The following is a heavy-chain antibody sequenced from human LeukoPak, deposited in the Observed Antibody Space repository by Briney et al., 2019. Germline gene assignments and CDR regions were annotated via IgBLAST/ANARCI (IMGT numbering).Heavy chain of an antibody. CDR1: GFTFSSYA. CDR2: ISRSGDSS. J-gene: IGHJ4*02. D-gene: IGHD3-22*01. Sequence: GGSLRLSCAASGFTFSSYAMTWVRQAPGKGLEWVSIISRSGDSSYYADSVRGRFTISRDNSNSTLYLQMSSLGAEDTAVYFCARGYYDSGGYYSFDYWGQGTLVTVSS. V-gene: IGHV3-23*01. CDR3: ARGYYDSGGYYSFDY.